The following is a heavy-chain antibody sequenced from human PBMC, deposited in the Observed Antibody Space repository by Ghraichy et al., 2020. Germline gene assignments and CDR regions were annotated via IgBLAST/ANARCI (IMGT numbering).Heavy chain of an antibody. J-gene: IGHJ6*02. CDR2: IYSGGST. V-gene: IGHV3-53*01. Sequence: GGSLRLSCAASGFTVSSNYMSWVRQAPGKGLEWVSVIYSGGSTYYADSVKGRFTISRDNSKNTLYLQMNSLRAEDTAVYYCARDGGKLVPWDYGMDVWGQGTTVTVSS. D-gene: IGHD3-16*01. CDR3: ARDGGKLVPWDYGMDV. CDR1: GFTVSSNY.